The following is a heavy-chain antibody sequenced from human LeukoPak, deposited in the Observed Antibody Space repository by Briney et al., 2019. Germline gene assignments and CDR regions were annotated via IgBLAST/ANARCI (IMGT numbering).Heavy chain of an antibody. CDR2: IIPIFGTA. Sequence: SVKVSCKASGGTFSSYAISWVRQAPGQGLEWMGGIIPIFGTANYAQKFQGRVTIAADESTSTAYMELSSLRSEDTAVYYCARVYGSYPHYYYYYGMDVWGQGTTVTVSS. D-gene: IGHD1-26*01. J-gene: IGHJ6*02. CDR1: GGTFSSYA. CDR3: ARVYGSYPHYYYYYGMDV. V-gene: IGHV1-69*13.